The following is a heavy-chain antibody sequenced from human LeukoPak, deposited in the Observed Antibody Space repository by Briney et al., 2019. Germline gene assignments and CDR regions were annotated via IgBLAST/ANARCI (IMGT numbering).Heavy chain of an antibody. J-gene: IGHJ5*02. CDR2: INPNSGGT. CDR1: GYTFTGYY. Sequence: ASVKVSCKASGYTFTGYYMHWVRQAPGQGLEWMGWINPNSGGTNYAQKFQGRVTMTRDTSISTAYMELSRLRSDDTAVYYCARIGVPANTRNWFDPWGQGTLVTVSS. V-gene: IGHV1-2*02. CDR3: ARIGVPANTRNWFDP. D-gene: IGHD2-2*01.